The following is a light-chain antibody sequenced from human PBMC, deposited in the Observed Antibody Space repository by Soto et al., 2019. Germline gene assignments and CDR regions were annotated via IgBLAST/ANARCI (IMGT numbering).Light chain of an antibody. CDR1: QSIYKW. J-gene: IGKJ4*01. CDR2: LAY. CDR3: QQCDDYPLT. V-gene: IGKV1-5*03. Sequence: DIQMTQSPSTLSTSLGDRVTITXRASQSIYKWLDLYEMKTGKEIKILIYLAYSLESGVTSRFSGSEYGTEFTIKLSKLHPDDFAAYYRQQCDDYPLTFGGGTKV.